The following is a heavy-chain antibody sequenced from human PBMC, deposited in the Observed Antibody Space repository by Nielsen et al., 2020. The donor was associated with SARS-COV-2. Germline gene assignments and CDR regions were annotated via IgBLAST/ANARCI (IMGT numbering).Heavy chain of an antibody. J-gene: IGHJ5*02. V-gene: IGHV4-61*02. D-gene: IGHD3-3*01. Sequence: SETLSLTCTVSGGSISSGSYYWSWIRQPAGKGLERIGRIYTSGSTNYNPSLKSRVTISVDTSKNQFSLKLSSVTAADTAVYYCARDARSGARITIFGVAPGGFDPWGQGTLVTVSS. CDR2: IYTSGST. CDR3: ARDARSGARITIFGVAPGGFDP. CDR1: GGSISSGSYY.